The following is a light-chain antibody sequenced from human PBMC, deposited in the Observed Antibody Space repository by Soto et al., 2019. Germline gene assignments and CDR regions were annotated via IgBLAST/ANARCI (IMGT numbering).Light chain of an antibody. CDR2: GTS. CDR1: QGIRNN. Sequence: DIKMTQSPSSLFASVGDRVSITCRASQGIRNNLGWYQQRPGKAPKRLIYGTSNLQTGVPSRFSGSGYGTDFTLTISSLQPEDFATYYCLQHETYPRTFGQGTKVDIK. J-gene: IGKJ1*01. V-gene: IGKV1-17*01. CDR3: LQHETYPRT.